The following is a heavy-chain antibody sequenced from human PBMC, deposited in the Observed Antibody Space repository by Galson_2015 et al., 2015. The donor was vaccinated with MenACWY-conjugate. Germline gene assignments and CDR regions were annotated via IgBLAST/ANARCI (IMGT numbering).Heavy chain of an antibody. Sequence: LRLSCAASGFIFTTYWMHWVRQAPGKGLVWVSRINPGGSSTTYADSVKGRFTISRDNSKNTAYLQMNSLRAEDTAIYYCFAINSGIDYWGQGTLVTVSS. CDR2: INPGGSST. V-gene: IGHV3-74*01. D-gene: IGHD5-12*01. J-gene: IGHJ4*02. CDR1: GFIFTTYW. CDR3: FAINSGIDY.